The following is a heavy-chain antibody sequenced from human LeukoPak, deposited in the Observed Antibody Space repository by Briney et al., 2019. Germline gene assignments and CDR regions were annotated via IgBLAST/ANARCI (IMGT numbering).Heavy chain of an antibody. V-gene: IGHV1-2*02. D-gene: IGHD1-7*01. CDR3: ARGPFRQWNYLGYFDY. CDR2: INPNSGGT. CDR1: GYTFTGYY. J-gene: IGHJ4*02. Sequence: GASVKVSCKASGYTFTGYYMHWVRQAPGQGLEWMGWINPNSGGTNYAQKFQGRVTMTRDTSISTAYMELSRLRSDDTAVYYCARGPFRQWNYLGYFDYWGQGTLVTVSS.